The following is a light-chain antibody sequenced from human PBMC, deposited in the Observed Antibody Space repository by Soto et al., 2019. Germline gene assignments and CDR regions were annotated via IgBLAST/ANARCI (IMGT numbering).Light chain of an antibody. Sequence: AIQMTQSPSSLSASVGDRVTITCRASQGIRNDLGWYQQEPGKAPKLLIYAASSLESGVPSRFSGSGSGTDFTLPISSLQPEDFATYYCLQDYNYPWTFGQGTKVDIK. CDR1: QGIRND. CDR2: AAS. V-gene: IGKV1-6*01. CDR3: LQDYNYPWT. J-gene: IGKJ1*01.